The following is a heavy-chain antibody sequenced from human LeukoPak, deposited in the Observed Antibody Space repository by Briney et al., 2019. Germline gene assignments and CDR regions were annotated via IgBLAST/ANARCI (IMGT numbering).Heavy chain of an antibody. V-gene: IGHV3-21*01. CDR2: ITSYSTYI. J-gene: IGHJ4*02. Sequence: GGSLRLSCAASGFTFNNYSIHWVRQAPGKGLEWVSSITSYSTYISYGDSVKGRFTISRDNSKNSLYLRMNSLKAEDTAVYYSARDPWGFDLWGQGTLVTVSS. CDR3: ARDPWGFDL. CDR1: GFTFNNYS. D-gene: IGHD3-16*01.